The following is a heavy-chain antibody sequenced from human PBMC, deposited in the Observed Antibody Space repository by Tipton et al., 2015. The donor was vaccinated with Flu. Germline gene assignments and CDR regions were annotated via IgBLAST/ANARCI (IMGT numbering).Heavy chain of an antibody. CDR2: INHSGST. J-gene: IGHJ4*02. Sequence: TLSLTCAVYGGSFSGYYWSWIRQPPGKGLEWIGEINHSGSTNYNPSLKRRVTISVDTSKNQFSLKLSSVTAADTAVYYCARGLRAVVRSPLHYWGQGTLVTVSS. D-gene: IGHD4-23*01. V-gene: IGHV4-34*01. CDR1: GGSFSGYY. CDR3: ARGLRAVVRSPLHY.